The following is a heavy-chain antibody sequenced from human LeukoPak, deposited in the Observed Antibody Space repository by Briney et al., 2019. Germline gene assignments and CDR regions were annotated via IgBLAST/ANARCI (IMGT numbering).Heavy chain of an antibody. CDR2: IIPILGIA. V-gene: IGHV1-69*04. J-gene: IGHJ4*02. CDR1: GGTFSSYA. D-gene: IGHD4-17*01. CDR3: AREPTPDYGDYGRAFDY. Sequence: ASVKVSCKASGGTFSSYAISWVRQAPGQGLEWMGRIIPILGIANYAQKFQGRVTITADKSTSTAYMELSSLRSEDTAVYYCAREPTPDYGDYGRAFDYWGQGTLVTVSS.